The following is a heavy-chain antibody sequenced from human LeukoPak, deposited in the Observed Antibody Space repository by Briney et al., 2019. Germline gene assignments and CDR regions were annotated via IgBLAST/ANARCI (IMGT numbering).Heavy chain of an antibody. CDR1: GFTLSSYA. CDR3: SKWKAIVLVPAARSPIDY. Sequence: PGGSLRLSCAASGFTLSSYAMNWVRQAPGKGLEWVSAISGSGVTTYYADSVKGRFTISRDNSKHTLYLQMNSLRAEDTAVYYCSKWKAIVLVPAARSPIDYWGQGTLVTVSS. J-gene: IGHJ4*02. D-gene: IGHD2-2*01. V-gene: IGHV3-23*01. CDR2: ISGSGVTT.